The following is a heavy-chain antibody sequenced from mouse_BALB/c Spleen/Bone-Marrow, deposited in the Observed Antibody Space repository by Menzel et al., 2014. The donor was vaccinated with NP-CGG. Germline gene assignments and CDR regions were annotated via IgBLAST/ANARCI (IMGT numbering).Heavy chain of an antibody. CDR2: IDPANGNT. J-gene: IGHJ4*01. CDR3: AEITTAAYYVMDY. Sequence: VQLQQSGAELVKPGASVKLSCTASGFNIKDTYIHWVKQRPEQGLEWIGRIDPANGNTKYDPKLQGKATITADTSINTAYLQLSSLTYEDTAVYYCAEITTAAYYVMDYWGQGTSVTVSS. V-gene: IGHV14-3*02. CDR1: GFNIKDTY. D-gene: IGHD1-2*01.